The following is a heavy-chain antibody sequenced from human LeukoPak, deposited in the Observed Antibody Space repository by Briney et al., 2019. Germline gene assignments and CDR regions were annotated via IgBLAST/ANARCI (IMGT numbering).Heavy chain of an antibody. D-gene: IGHD1-26*01. J-gene: IGHJ4*02. CDR3: ARDVIVGATDY. CDR1: GFTFSSYG. V-gene: IGHV3-7*01. Sequence: GGSLRLSCAASGFTFSSYGMSWVRQAPGKGLEWVANIKQDGSEKYYVDSVKGRFTISRDNAKNSLYLQMNSLRAEDTAVYYCARDVIVGATDYWGQGTLVTVSS. CDR2: IKQDGSEK.